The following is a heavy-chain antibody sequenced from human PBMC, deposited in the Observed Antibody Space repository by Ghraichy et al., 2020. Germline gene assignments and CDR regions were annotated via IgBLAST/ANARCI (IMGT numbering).Heavy chain of an antibody. J-gene: IGHJ4*02. V-gene: IGHV3-74*01. Sequence: GGSLRLSCAASGFTFSNYYWMHWVRQAPGKGLVWVSRINTDGSSTSYVYSVKGRFTISSDNAKNTLYLQMDSLRAEDTAVYYCARDQGYSSSWSFDYWGQGTLVTVSS. CDR2: INTDGSST. D-gene: IGHD6-13*01. CDR1: GFTFSNYYW. CDR3: ARDQGYSSSWSFDY.